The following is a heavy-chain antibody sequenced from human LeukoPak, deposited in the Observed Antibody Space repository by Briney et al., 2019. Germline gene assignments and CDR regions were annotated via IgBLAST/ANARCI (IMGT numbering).Heavy chain of an antibody. Sequence: TGGSLRLSCAASGFTFSSYSMNCVRQARGKGLEWVSSIRSISSYIYYADSVKGRFTISRENSKNTLFLQMNSLRAEDRAVYYCAKDSLRTVPTASFDYWGQGILVTVSS. CDR2: IRSISSYI. V-gene: IGHV3-21*04. J-gene: IGHJ4*02. CDR3: AKDSLRTVPTASFDY. D-gene: IGHD2-2*01. CDR1: GFTFSSYS.